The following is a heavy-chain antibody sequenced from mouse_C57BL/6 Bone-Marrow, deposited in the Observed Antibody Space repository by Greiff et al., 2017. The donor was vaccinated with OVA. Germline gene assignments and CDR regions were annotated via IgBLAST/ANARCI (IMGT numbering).Heavy chain of an antibody. CDR1: GYTFTSYG. D-gene: IGHD1-1*01. V-gene: IGHV1-81*01. CDR2: IYPRSGNT. Sequence: QVQLKQSGAELARPGASVKLSCKASGYTFTSYGISWVKQRTGQGLEWIGEIYPRSGNTYYNEKFKGKATLTADKSSSTAYMELRSLTSEDSAVYYCARGHYSGSSYWYFDVWGTGTTVTVSS. CDR3: ARGHYSGSSYWYFDV. J-gene: IGHJ1*03.